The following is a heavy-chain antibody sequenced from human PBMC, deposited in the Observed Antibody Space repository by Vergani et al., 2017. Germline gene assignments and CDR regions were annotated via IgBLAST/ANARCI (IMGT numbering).Heavy chain of an antibody. Sequence: QVQLQESGPGLVKPSETLSLTCTVSGGSISSYYWSWIRQPPGXGLEWIGYIYYSGSTNYNPSLKSRVTISVDTSKNQFSLKLSSVTAADTAVYYCARDSAIKYYDILTGYNWFDPWGQGTLVTVSS. J-gene: IGHJ5*02. D-gene: IGHD3-9*01. V-gene: IGHV4-59*01. CDR1: GGSISSYY. CDR2: IYYSGST. CDR3: ARDSAIKYYDILTGYNWFDP.